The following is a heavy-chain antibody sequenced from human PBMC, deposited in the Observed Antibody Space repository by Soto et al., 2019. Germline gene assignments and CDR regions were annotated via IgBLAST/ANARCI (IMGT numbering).Heavy chain of an antibody. V-gene: IGHV4-39*01. J-gene: IGHJ6*02. CDR2: IYYSGST. CDR3: ARYIYDLGTYYHGMDV. CDR1: GGSISSSSYY. Sequence: SETLSLTCTVSGGSISSSSYYWGWIRQPPGKGLEWIGSIYYSGSTYYNPSLKSRVTISVDTSKNQFSLKLSSVTAADTAVYYCARYIYDLGTYYHGMDVWGQGTTVTVYS. D-gene: IGHD3-3*01.